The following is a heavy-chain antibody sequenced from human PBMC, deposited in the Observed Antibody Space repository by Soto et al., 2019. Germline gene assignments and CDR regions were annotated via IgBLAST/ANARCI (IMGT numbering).Heavy chain of an antibody. CDR1: GGTFYTYT. J-gene: IGHJ4*02. CDR3: ARIPRYSFPTSDDLDS. Sequence: SVKVSCKASGGTFYTYTFSWVRLAPGQGLEWMGSITPIYPTTNYAEKFQGRLTVTADGSTNTAYMELNSLTSDDTAVYYCARIPRYSFPTSDDLDSWGQGTLVTVS. D-gene: IGHD5-18*01. CDR2: ITPIYPTT. V-gene: IGHV1-69*13.